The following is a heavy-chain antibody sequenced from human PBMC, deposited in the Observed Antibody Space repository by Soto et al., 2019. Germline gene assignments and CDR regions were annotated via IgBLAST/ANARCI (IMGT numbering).Heavy chain of an antibody. J-gene: IGHJ4*02. Sequence: ASVKVSCKASGYTFTGYYMHWVREAPGQGLEWMGWINPNSGGTNYAQKFQGRVTMTWDTSISTAYMELSRLRSDDTAVYYCASERAFDDSSGYYIVYWGQGTLVTVSS. CDR3: ASERAFDDSSGYYIVY. CDR1: GYTFTGYY. CDR2: INPNSGGT. V-gene: IGHV1-2*02. D-gene: IGHD3-22*01.